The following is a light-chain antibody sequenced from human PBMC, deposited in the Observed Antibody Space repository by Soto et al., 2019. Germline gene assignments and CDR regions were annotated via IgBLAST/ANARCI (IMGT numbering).Light chain of an antibody. CDR3: ATWDSSLGAVV. Sequence: VLTQPPSVSAAPGQKVTISCSGSSFNIGGNYVSWYVQLPGTAPKFLIYGNNKRPSGIPDRFSGSKSGTSATLGITGLQTEDEADYYCATWDSSLGAVVFGRGTK. CDR1: SFNIGGNY. CDR2: GNN. V-gene: IGLV1-51*01. J-gene: IGLJ3*02.